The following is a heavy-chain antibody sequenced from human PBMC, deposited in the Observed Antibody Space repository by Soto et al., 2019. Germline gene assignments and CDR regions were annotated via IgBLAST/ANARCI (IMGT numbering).Heavy chain of an antibody. Sequence: QVQLVQSGAEVKKPGSSVTVSCKASGGTFSSNTISWVRQAPGQGLEWMGGIIPIFGTVNYAQKFQGRVTITADESSSTAYMELSSLRSEDTAVYYCARGNHRWLQLWYFDLWGRGTLVTVSS. D-gene: IGHD5-12*01. CDR1: GGTFSSNT. J-gene: IGHJ2*01. CDR3: ARGNHRWLQLWYFDL. V-gene: IGHV1-69*12. CDR2: IIPIFGTV.